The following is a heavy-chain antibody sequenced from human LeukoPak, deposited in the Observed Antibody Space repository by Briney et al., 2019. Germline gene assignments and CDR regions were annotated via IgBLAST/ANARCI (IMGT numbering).Heavy chain of an antibody. J-gene: IGHJ4*02. CDR2: VNKDGTST. Sequence: GGSLRLSCAASGFTFSDYWMHWVRQTLGEGLVWVSRVNKDGTSTTYADSVKGRFTISRDNAKNTLYLQMNSLRAEDTAVYYCARDRSGSGHFDYWGQGTLVTVSS. CDR1: GFTFSDYW. CDR3: ARDRSGSGHFDY. V-gene: IGHV3-74*01. D-gene: IGHD3-10*01.